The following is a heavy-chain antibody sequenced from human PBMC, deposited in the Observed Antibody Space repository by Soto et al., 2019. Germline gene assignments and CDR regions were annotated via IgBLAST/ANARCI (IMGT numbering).Heavy chain of an antibody. J-gene: IGHJ4*02. CDR2: IKQDETEK. Sequence: EVQLVESGGGLVQPGGSLRLSCVASGFTFSSYWMSWVRQAPGKGLEWVANIKQDETEKYHVDSVKGRFTISRDNAKNSVYLQMNSLRAEDTAVYYCAREGKTTSDYWGQGTLVTVS. D-gene: IGHD4-17*01. CDR3: AREGKTTSDY. CDR1: GFTFSSYW. V-gene: IGHV3-7*01.